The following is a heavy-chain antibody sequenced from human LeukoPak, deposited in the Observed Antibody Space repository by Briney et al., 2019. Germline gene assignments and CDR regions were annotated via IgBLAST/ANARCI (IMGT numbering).Heavy chain of an antibody. CDR1: GFTFSSYS. V-gene: IGHV3-21*01. D-gene: IGHD3-22*01. CDR3: ARDRGMTAVVVEYYFDY. Sequence: PGGSLRLSCAASGFTFSSYSMNWVRQAPGKGLEWVSSISSSSSYIYYADSVKGRFTISRDNAKNSLYLQMNSLRAEDTAVYYCARDRGMTAVVVEYYFDYWGQGTLVTVSS. J-gene: IGHJ4*02. CDR2: ISSSSSYI.